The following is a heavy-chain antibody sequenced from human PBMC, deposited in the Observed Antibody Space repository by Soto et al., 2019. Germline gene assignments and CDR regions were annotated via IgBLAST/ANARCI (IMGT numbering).Heavy chain of an antibody. CDR3: AIGAGGRGRKIDY. D-gene: IGHD3-10*01. CDR1: GFTFSSYS. J-gene: IGHJ4*02. CDR2: ISSSSSYI. Sequence: EVQLVESGGGLVKPGGSLRLSCAASGFTFSSYSMNWVRQAPGKGLEWVSSISSSSSYIYYADSVKGRFTISRDNAKNSRYLEMNSLRAEDTAGWYCAIGAGGRGRKIDYWGQGTLVTVSS. V-gene: IGHV3-21*01.